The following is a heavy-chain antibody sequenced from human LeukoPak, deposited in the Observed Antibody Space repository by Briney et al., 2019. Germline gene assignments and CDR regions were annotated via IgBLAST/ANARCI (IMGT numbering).Heavy chain of an antibody. CDR3: ASDRDWSFDY. D-gene: IGHD1-1*01. Sequence: GGSLRLSCVASEFTFRTYSMSWVRQAPGKGLEWVSYISSSSGTRCYADSVKGRFTISRDNAKNSLYLEMNSLRDEDTALYYCASDRDWSFDYWGQGTLVTVSS. CDR1: EFTFRTYS. CDR2: ISSSSGTR. V-gene: IGHV3-48*02. J-gene: IGHJ4*02.